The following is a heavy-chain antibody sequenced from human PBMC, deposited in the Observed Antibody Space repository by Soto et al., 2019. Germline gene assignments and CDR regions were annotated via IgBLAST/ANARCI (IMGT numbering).Heavy chain of an antibody. Sequence: SETLSLTCAVYGGSFSGYYWSWIRQPPGKGLEWIGEINHSGSTNYNPSLKSRVTISVDTSKNQFSLKLSSVTAADTAVYYCARGVDGDTMVRSGPGYFDYWGQGTLVTVSS. D-gene: IGHD3-10*01. J-gene: IGHJ4*02. CDR2: INHSGST. CDR1: GGSFSGYY. V-gene: IGHV4-34*01. CDR3: ARGVDGDTMVRSGPGYFDY.